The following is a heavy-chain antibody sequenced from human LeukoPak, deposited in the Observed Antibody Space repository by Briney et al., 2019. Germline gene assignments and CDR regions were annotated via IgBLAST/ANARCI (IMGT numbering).Heavy chain of an antibody. CDR3: ARDSAVAGNFGY. J-gene: IGHJ4*02. D-gene: IGHD6-19*01. V-gene: IGHV3-21*01. Sequence: GGSLRLSCAASGFTFSSYSMNWVRQAPGKGLEWVSSISSSSSYIYYADSVKGRFTISRDNAKNSLYLQMNSLRAEDTAVYYCARDSAVAGNFGYWGQGTLVTVSS. CDR1: GFTFSSYS. CDR2: ISSSSSYI.